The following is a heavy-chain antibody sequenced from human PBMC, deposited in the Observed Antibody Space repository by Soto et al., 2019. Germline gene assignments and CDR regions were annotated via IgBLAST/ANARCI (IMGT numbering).Heavy chain of an antibody. CDR3: ARTTAVPNTLRSRYFFDY. CDR2: VYYSGTT. CDR1: GGSVSDKTYY. D-gene: IGHD4-17*01. V-gene: IGHV4-61*01. Sequence: LSLTCSVSGGSVSDKTYYWSWIRQPPGRRLEWIGYVYYSGTTNYNPSLKSRVTISVDLSKNRFSLRLSSVTTADTALYYCARTTAVPNTLRSRYFFDYWGQGTLVTVSS. J-gene: IGHJ4*02.